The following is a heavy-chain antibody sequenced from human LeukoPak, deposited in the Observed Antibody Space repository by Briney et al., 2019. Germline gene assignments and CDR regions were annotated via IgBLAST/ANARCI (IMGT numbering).Heavy chain of an antibody. V-gene: IGHV4-39*07. CDR1: GGSISSSTYY. CDR3: ARGGPTQPFFH. CDR2: IYYSGST. Sequence: SETLSLTCTVSGGSISSSTYYWGWIRQPPGKGLEWIVSIYYSGSTYYNPSLKSRVTISIDTSKNQFSLRLHSVTAADTAVYYCARGGPTQPFFHWGQGTPVTVSP. J-gene: IGHJ4*02. D-gene: IGHD3-3*02.